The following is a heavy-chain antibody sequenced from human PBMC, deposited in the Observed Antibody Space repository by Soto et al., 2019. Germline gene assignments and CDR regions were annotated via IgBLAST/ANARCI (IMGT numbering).Heavy chain of an antibody. CDR1: GFTFSSYG. CDR2: ISYDGSNK. V-gene: IGHV3-30*18. J-gene: IGHJ4*02. Sequence: QVQLVESGGGVVQPGRSLRLSCAASGFTFSSYGMHWVRQAPGKGLEWVAVISYDGSNKYYADSVKGRFTISRDNSKNTLYLQMTSLRAEDTAVYYCAKDGGVPDYYDSSGYFDYWGQGTLVTVSS. D-gene: IGHD3-22*01. CDR3: AKDGGVPDYYDSSGYFDY.